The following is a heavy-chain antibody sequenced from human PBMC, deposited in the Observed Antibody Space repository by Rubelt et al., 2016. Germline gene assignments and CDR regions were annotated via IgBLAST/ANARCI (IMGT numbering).Heavy chain of an antibody. CDR2: ISYDGSNK. Sequence: VQLVESGGGLVQPGGSLRLSCAASGFTFSTYAIHWVRQAPGKGLEWVAVISYDGSNKYYADSVKGRFTISRDNSKNTLYLQMNSLRAEYTAVYYCVFNYYDRSWGGYLGYWGQGALVTVSS. CDR1: GFTFSTYA. V-gene: IGHV3-30*04. CDR3: VFNYYDRSWGGYLGY. J-gene: IGHJ4*02. D-gene: IGHD3-22*01.